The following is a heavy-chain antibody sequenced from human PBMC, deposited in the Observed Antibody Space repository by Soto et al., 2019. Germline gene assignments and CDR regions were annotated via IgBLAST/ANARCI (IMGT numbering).Heavy chain of an antibody. CDR1: GGSFSGYY. J-gene: IGHJ4*02. D-gene: IGHD2-8*02. CDR3: ARDKITGLFDY. CDR2: INHSGST. V-gene: IGHV4-34*01. Sequence: QVQLQQWGAGLLKPSETLSLTCAVYGGSFSGYYWTWIRQPPGTGLEWIGEINHSGSTNYTPSSKSRFTISVDTSKNQFSLKLTSVTAADTAVYYWARDKITGLFDYWGQGTLVTVSS.